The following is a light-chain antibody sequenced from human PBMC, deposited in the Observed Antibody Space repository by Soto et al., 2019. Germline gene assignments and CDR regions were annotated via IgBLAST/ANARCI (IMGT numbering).Light chain of an antibody. J-gene: IGKJ5*01. CDR1: QSILTW. CDR3: QQYKSYSPIT. V-gene: IGKV1-5*01. CDR2: DAS. Sequence: DIQMTQSPSTLSASLRDSFTITCLASQSILTWLAWYQQKPGKAPKLLIYDASNLQSGVPSRFSGSVSGTEFTLTISSLQPDDFATHYCQQYKSYSPITFGQGARLEIK.